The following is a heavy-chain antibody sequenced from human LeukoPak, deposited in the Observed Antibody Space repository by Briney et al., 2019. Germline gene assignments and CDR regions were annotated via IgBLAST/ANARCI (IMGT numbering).Heavy chain of an antibody. V-gene: IGHV1-3*01. Sequence: ASVNVSCKTSGYIFTPHHIHWMRQAPGQGLELLGWVSAANNPEYSQKFQGRVVITRDASATTSYLELNSLRSEDTAVYYCAMSVEMPPILSFGYWGQGTLVTVSS. J-gene: IGHJ4*02. CDR3: AMSVEMPPILSFGY. CDR2: VSAANNP. CDR1: GYIFTPHH. D-gene: IGHD5-24*01.